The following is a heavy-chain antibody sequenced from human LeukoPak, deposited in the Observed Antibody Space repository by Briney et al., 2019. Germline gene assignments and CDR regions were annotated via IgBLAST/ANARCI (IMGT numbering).Heavy chain of an antibody. V-gene: IGHV4-34*01. CDR2: INHSGST. D-gene: IGHD6-13*01. Sequence: SETLSLTCAVYGGSFSGYYWSWIRQPPGKGLEWMGQINHSGSTNYNPSLKSRVTISVDTSKNQFSLKLSSVTAADTAVYYCARRGGYGSSWYADNWFDPWGQGTLVTVSS. CDR3: ARRGGYGSSWYADNWFDP. CDR1: GGSFSGYY. J-gene: IGHJ5*02.